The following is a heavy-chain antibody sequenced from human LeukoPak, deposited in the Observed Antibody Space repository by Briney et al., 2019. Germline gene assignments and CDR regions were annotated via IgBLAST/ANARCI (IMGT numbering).Heavy chain of an antibody. Sequence: SETLSLTCTVSGGSISSYYWSWIRQPPGKGLEWIGYIYYSGSTNYNPSLKSRVTISVDTSKNQFSLKLSSVTAADTAVYYCARGSGYSGYDFPGYFDYWGQGTLVTVSS. D-gene: IGHD5-12*01. J-gene: IGHJ4*02. CDR2: IYYSGST. V-gene: IGHV4-59*01. CDR3: ARGSGYSGYDFPGYFDY. CDR1: GGSISSYY.